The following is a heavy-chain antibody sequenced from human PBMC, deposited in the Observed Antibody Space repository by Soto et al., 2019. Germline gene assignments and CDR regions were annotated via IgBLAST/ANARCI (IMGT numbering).Heavy chain of an antibody. CDR2: ISGGGDST. CDR1: GFTFSSYA. CDR3: AKATYYYDSSGYYPFDY. V-gene: IGHV3-23*01. Sequence: GGSPRLSCAASGFTFSSYAMTWVRQAPGKGLEWVSAISGGGDSTYYADSVKGRFTISRDNSKNTLYLQMNSLRAEDTAVYYCAKATYYYDSSGYYPFDYWGQGTLVTVSS. J-gene: IGHJ4*02. D-gene: IGHD3-22*01.